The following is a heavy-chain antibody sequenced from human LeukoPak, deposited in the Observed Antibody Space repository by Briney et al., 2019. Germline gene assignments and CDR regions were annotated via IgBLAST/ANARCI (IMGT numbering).Heavy chain of an antibody. V-gene: IGHV3-11*01. CDR1: GFTFSDYY. J-gene: IGHJ3*02. Sequence: PGGSLRLSYAASGFTFSDYYMSWIRQAPGKGLEWVSYISSSGSTIYYADSVKGRFTISRDNAKNSLYLQMNSLRAEDTAVYYCAREYYDILTGYSNAFDIWGQGTMVTVSS. CDR2: ISSSGSTI. CDR3: AREYYDILTGYSNAFDI. D-gene: IGHD3-9*01.